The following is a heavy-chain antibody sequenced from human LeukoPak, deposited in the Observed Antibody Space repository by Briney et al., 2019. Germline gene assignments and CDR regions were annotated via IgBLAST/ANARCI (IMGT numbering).Heavy chain of an antibody. CDR3: ARVGDGLNDGFDI. Sequence: TSVKVSCKXSGYIFTGHYMNWVRQVPGQGLERMGRINPKTGGTNYAQNFKGRVTMTRDTSISTTYMELSRLRPDDTAVYYCARVGDGLNDGFDIWGQGTMVTVSS. V-gene: IGHV1-2*06. J-gene: IGHJ3*02. CDR2: INPKTGGT. D-gene: IGHD5-24*01. CDR1: GYIFTGHY.